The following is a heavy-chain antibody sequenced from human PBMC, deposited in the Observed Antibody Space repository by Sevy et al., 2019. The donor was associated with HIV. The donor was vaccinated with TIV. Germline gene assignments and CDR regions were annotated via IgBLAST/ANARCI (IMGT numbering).Heavy chain of an antibody. CDR3: VRHSISPGSTSFNDAFDI. Sequence: SETLSLTCTVSGGSISSSSYYWGWIRQPPGKGLEWIGSIYYSGSTYYNPSLKSRVTISVDTSKNQFSLKLSSVTATDTAVYYCVRHSISPGSTSFNDAFDIWGQGTMVTVSS. J-gene: IGHJ3*02. CDR2: IYYSGST. CDR1: GGSISSSSYY. D-gene: IGHD2-2*01. V-gene: IGHV4-39*01.